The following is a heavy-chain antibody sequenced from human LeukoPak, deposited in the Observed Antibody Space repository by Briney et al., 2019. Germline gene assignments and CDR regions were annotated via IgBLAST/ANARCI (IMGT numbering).Heavy chain of an antibody. CDR3: AKESIAAPGRDFDY. V-gene: IGHV3-23*01. D-gene: IGHD6-13*01. Sequence: PGGSLTLSCAASGFTFNNYAMSWVRQAPGKGLEWVSSISGSGGSTYYVDSVKGRFTISRETSNNTLYLQMDSLRAEDTAVYYCAKESIAAPGRDFDYWGQGALVTVSS. CDR2: ISGSGGST. CDR1: GFTFNNYA. J-gene: IGHJ4*02.